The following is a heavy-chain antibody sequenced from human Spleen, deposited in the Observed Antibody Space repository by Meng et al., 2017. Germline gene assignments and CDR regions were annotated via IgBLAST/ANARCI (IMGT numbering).Heavy chain of an antibody. J-gene: IGHJ4*02. V-gene: IGHV1-18*01. CDR3: ARDPLAAAGARKDF. CDR2: ISVYNGNT. D-gene: IGHD6-13*01. CDR1: GYRFTSYG. Sequence: ASVKVSCKASGYRFTSYGISWARQAPGQGLEWMGWISVYNGNTDSAQKFQDRVTMTTDTSTSTAYLELRSLKSDDTAVYFCARDPLAAAGARKDFWGQGTLVTVSS.